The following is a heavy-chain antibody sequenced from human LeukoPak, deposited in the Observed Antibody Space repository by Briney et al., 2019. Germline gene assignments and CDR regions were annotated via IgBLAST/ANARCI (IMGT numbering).Heavy chain of an antibody. CDR1: GYTFTNNG. Sequence: ASEKLSCKASGYTFTNNGVSCVRHAPGQGLEWIVRISAYSGNTNYAQNLQGRVTMTTDTATSTGYMELRSLRSDDTAVYYCARAPDDYDFWSGPFVYWGRGTLVSVSS. CDR2: ISAYSGNT. CDR3: ARAPDDYDFWSGPFVY. J-gene: IGHJ4*02. V-gene: IGHV1-18*01. D-gene: IGHD3-3*01.